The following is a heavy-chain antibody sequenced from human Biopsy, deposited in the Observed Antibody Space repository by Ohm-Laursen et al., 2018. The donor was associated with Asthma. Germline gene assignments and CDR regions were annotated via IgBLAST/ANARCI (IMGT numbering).Heavy chain of an antibody. D-gene: IGHD1-26*01. CDR2: ISGSGGST. CDR3: AKDKRYSGSYFDY. J-gene: IGHJ4*02. V-gene: IGHV3-23*01. Sequence: SLRLSCTASGFTFSSYAMSWVRQAPGKGLEWVSAISGSGGSTYYADSVKGRFTISRYNSKNTLYLQMNSLRAEDTAVYYCAKDKRYSGSYFDYWGQGTLVTVSS. CDR1: GFTFSSYA.